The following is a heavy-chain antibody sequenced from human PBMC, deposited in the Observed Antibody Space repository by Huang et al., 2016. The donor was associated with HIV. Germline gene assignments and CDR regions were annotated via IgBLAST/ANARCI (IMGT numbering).Heavy chain of an antibody. V-gene: IGHV4-39*01. D-gene: IGHD3-9*01. Sequence: QHQLQESGPGLVKPSETLSLTCTVSGGPIKTTSYYWGWVRQPPGKGLEWIGNVVYSGTTYYNPSLKSRITISTDTSKNQFSLNLTSVTAADSATYFGARLLVLAFDIWGQGAMVTVSS. J-gene: IGHJ3*02. CDR3: ARLLVLAFDI. CDR2: VVYSGTT. CDR1: GGPIKTTSYY.